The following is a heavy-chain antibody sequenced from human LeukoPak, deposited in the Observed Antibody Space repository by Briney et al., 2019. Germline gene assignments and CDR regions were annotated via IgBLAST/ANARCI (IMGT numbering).Heavy chain of an antibody. CDR3: ARQVEYCSSTSCLNWFDP. D-gene: IGHD2-2*01. V-gene: IGHV5-51*01. Sequence: PGESLKTSCKGSGYSFTSYWIGWVRQMPGKGLEWMGIIYPGDSDTRYSPSFQGQVTISADKSISTAYLQWSSLKASDTAMYYCARQVEYCSSTSCLNWFDPWGQGTLVTVSS. CDR2: IYPGDSDT. CDR1: GYSFTSYW. J-gene: IGHJ5*02.